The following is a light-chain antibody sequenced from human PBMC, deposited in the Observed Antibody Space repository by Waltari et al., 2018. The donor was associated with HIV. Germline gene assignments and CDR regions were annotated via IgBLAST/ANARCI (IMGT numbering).Light chain of an antibody. J-gene: IGKJ2*01. V-gene: IGKV3-20*01. CDR2: GTS. Sequence: EIVLTQSPGTLSLSPGVRATLSCRASQFISSIYLAWYQQNPGQAPRHHIYGTSSRATCIPDRFSGSASWTDFTLTISRLKPEDFAVYYCQQYGTSPPYTFGQGTKLEIK. CDR3: QQYGTSPPYT. CDR1: QFISSIY.